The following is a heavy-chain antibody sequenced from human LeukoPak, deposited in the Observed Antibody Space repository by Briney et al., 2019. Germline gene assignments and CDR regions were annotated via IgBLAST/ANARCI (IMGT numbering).Heavy chain of an antibody. V-gene: IGHV3-66*01. CDR3: ARTYYDILTGYYGFDYYFDY. CDR1: GFTVSSNY. CDR2: IYSGGST. Sequence: PGGSLRLSCAASGFTVSSNYMSWVRQAPGKGLEWVSVIYSGGSTYYADSVKGRFTISRDNSKNTLYLQMNSLRAEDTAVYYCARTYYDILTGYYGFDYYFDYWGQGTLVTVSS. D-gene: IGHD3-9*01. J-gene: IGHJ4*02.